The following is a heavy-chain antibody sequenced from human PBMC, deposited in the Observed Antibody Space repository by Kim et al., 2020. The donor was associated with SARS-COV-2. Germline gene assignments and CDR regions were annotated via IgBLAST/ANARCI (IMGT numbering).Heavy chain of an antibody. J-gene: IGHJ6*02. CDR1: GFTVSSNY. V-gene: IGHV3-53*01. CDR2: LYSGGST. CDR3: ARDRYIGSYYYGMDV. D-gene: IGHD1-26*01. Sequence: GGSLRLSCAASGFTVSSNYMSWVRQAPGKGLEWVSVLYSGGSTYYADSVNGRFTISRDNSKNTLYLQLNSLRAEDTAVYYCARDRYIGSYYYGMDVWGQGTMVTVSS.